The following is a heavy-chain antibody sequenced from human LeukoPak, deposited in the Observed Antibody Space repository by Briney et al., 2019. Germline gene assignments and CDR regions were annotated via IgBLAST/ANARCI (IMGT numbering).Heavy chain of an antibody. CDR3: ARDLYSSRSNRFDP. CDR1: GYTFTGYY. V-gene: IGHV1-2*02. J-gene: IGHJ5*02. CDR2: IYPNSGGT. Sequence: ASVKVSCKASGYTFTGYYMHWVRQAPGQGLEWMGWIYPNSGGTNYAQKFQGRVTMTSDTSISTAYMELSSLRSDDTAVYYCARDLYSSRSNRFDPWGQGTLVTVSS. D-gene: IGHD6-13*01.